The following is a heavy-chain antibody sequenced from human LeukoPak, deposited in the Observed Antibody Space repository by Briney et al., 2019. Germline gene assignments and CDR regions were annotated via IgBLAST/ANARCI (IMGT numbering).Heavy chain of an antibody. V-gene: IGHV4-39*01. CDR2: IYYSGST. Sequence: SETLSLTCTVSGGSISSSSYYWGWIRQPPGKGLEWVGSIYYSGSTYYNPSLKSRVTISVDTSKNQFSLKLSSVTAADTAVYYCARLEIVVVPAAIQVYYYYGMDVWGQGTTVTVSS. CDR1: GGSISSSSYY. D-gene: IGHD2-2*02. CDR3: ARLEIVVVPAAIQVYYYYGMDV. J-gene: IGHJ6*02.